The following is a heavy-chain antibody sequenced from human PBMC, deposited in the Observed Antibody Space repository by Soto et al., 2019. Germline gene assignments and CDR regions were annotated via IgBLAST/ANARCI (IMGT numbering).Heavy chain of an antibody. D-gene: IGHD1-26*01. Sequence: PGESLRISWRGSGCSCTNHWIGWVRQMPGKGLEWTAIIYPGDSATRYSPSFQGPVTISADKSITTAYLQWSSLKASDTAMYYCARVWWDSGNWLAPWGQGTPVTVSS. CDR2: IYPGDSAT. CDR1: GCSCTNHW. V-gene: IGHV5-51*01. CDR3: ARVWWDSGNWLAP. J-gene: IGHJ5*02.